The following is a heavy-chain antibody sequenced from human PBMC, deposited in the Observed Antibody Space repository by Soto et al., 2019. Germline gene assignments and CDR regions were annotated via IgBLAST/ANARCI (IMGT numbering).Heavy chain of an antibody. D-gene: IGHD6-19*01. V-gene: IGHV1-2*04. Sequence: ASVKVSCKASGYTFSGYYMHWVRQAPGQGLEWMGWINPNSGGTNYAQKFQGWVTMTRDTSISTAYMELSRLRSDDTAVYYCARDRAVAGTYHYGMDVWGQGTTVTVSS. CDR2: INPNSGGT. CDR1: GYTFSGYY. CDR3: ARDRAVAGTYHYGMDV. J-gene: IGHJ6*02.